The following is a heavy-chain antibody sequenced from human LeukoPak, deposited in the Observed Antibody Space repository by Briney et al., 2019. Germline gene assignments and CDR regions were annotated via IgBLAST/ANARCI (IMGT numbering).Heavy chain of an antibody. V-gene: IGHV3-48*04. CDR2: ISSSGSTI. J-gene: IGHJ3*02. CDR1: GFTFTSYS. D-gene: IGHD7-27*01. CDR3: ARATGDGRHAFDI. Sequence: GGSLRLSCAASGFTFTSYSMNWVSQAPGKGLEWVSYISSSGSTIYYAGSVKGRFTISRDNANNSLYLQMNSLRAEDTAVYYCARATGDGRHAFDIWGQGTIVTVSS.